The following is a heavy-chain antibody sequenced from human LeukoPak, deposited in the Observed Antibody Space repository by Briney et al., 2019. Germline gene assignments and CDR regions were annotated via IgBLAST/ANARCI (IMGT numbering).Heavy chain of an antibody. J-gene: IGHJ4*02. CDR3: AKDTAVAGLYYFDY. CDR2: ISHDDTHK. D-gene: IGHD6-19*01. Sequence: PGGSLRLSCAASGFAFSTYTMHWVRQAPGKGPEWVSVISHDDTHKYYADAVAGRFTISRDNSKNTLFLQMDSLRDEDTAVYYCAKDTAVAGLYYFDYWGQGTLVTVSS. V-gene: IGHV3-30*04. CDR1: GFAFSTYT.